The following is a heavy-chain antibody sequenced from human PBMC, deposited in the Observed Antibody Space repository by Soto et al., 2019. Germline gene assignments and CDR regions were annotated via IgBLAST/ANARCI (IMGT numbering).Heavy chain of an antibody. D-gene: IGHD2-15*01. CDR3: ARAGLCDIWSGGSCPPGRYFDL. J-gene: IGHJ2*01. CDR2: IIPILGIA. V-gene: IGHV1-69*02. CDR1: GGTFSSYT. Sequence: QVQLVQSGAEVKKPGSSVKVSCKASGGTFSSYTISWVRQAPGQGLEWMGRIIPILGIANYAQKFQGRVTITADNATSTAHMELGSLRSEATAVYYCARAGLCDIWSGGSCPPGRYFDLWGRGTLVTVSS.